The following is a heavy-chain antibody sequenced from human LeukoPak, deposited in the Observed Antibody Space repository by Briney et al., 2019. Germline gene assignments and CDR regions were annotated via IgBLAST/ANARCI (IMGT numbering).Heavy chain of an antibody. J-gene: IGHJ4*02. Sequence: GGSLRLSCAASGFTFSNYWMHWARQAPGKGLVWVSRINSDGISTGYADSVKGRFTVSRDNAKKTLYLQMNSLRAEDTAVYYCARDVGNFDYWGQGTLVTVS. CDR2: INSDGIST. CDR3: ARDVGNFDY. CDR1: GFTFSNYW. V-gene: IGHV3-74*01.